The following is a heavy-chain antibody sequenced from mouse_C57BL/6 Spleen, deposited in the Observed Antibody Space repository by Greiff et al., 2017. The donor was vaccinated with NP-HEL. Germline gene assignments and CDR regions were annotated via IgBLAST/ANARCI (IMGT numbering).Heavy chain of an antibody. CDR2: IYPGSGNT. J-gene: IGHJ2*01. CDR1: GYTFTDYY. Sequence: LMESGPELVKPGASVKISCKASGYTFTDYYINWVKQRPGQGLEWIGWIYPGSGNTKYNEKFKGKATLTVDTSSRTAYMQLSSLTSEDSAVYFCAREALLRYLDYWGQGTTLTVSS. CDR3: AREALLRYLDY. D-gene: IGHD1-1*01. V-gene: IGHV1-84*01.